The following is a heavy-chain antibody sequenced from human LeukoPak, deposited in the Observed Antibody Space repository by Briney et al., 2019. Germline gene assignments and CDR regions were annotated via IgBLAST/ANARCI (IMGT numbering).Heavy chain of an antibody. CDR1: GLTFSSYG. J-gene: IGHJ6*03. Sequence: GGSLRLSCAVSGLTFSSYGMNWVRLAPGKGLEWVAYITRSSGAIYYADSVKGRFTISRDNAKNSLYLQMNSLRAEDTAVYYCASSVSGWLDYHYYMNFWGKGTTVTVSS. D-gene: IGHD6-19*01. CDR3: ASSVSGWLDYHYYMNF. CDR2: ITRSSGAI. V-gene: IGHV3-48*01.